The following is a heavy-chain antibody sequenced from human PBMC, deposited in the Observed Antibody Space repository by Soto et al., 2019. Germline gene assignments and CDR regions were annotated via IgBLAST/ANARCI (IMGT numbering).Heavy chain of an antibody. Sequence: GGSLILSCAASGFTFSSYAMHWVRQAPGKGLEWVAVISYDGSNKYYADSVKGRFTISRDNSKNTLYLQMNSLRAEDTAVYYCARAGQWLVQWGQGTLVTVSS. CDR1: GFTFSSYA. CDR3: ARAGQWLVQ. V-gene: IGHV3-30-3*01. D-gene: IGHD6-19*01. CDR2: ISYDGSNK. J-gene: IGHJ4*02.